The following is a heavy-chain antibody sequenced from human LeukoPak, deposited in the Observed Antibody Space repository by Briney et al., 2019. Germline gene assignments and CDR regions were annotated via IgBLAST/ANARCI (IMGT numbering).Heavy chain of an antibody. CDR2: ISYDGSNK. V-gene: IGHV3-30*03. CDR1: GFTFSDYY. J-gene: IGHJ3*02. D-gene: IGHD3-10*01. Sequence: GGSLRLSCAASGFTFSDYYMSWVRQAPGKGLEWVAVISYDGSNKYYADSVKGRFTVSRDNSKKTLYMQMNSLRAEDTAVYYCARDFRRFGDPNAFDIWGQGTMVTVSS. CDR3: ARDFRRFGDPNAFDI.